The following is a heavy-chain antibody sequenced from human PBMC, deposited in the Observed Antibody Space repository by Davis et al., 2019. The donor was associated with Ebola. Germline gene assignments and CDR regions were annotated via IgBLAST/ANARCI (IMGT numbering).Heavy chain of an antibody. V-gene: IGHV3-74*01. CDR3: ARVCHSSSSSGWFDP. Sequence: GESLKISCAASGFTFSSYWMHWVRQAPGKGLVWVSRINSDGSSTSYADSVKGRFTISRDNAKNTLYLQMNSLRAEDTAVYYCARVCHSSSSSGWFDPWGQGTLVTVSS. CDR2: INSDGSST. CDR1: GFTFSSYW. J-gene: IGHJ5*02. D-gene: IGHD6-6*01.